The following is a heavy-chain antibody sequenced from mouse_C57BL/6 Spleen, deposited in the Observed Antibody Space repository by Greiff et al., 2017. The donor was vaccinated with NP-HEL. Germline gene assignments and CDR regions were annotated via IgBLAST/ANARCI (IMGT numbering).Heavy chain of an antibody. Sequence: VQLQQSGAELVKPGASVKLSCTASGFNIKDYYMHWVKQRTEQGLEWNGRIDPEDGETKSAPKFQGKATITADTSSNTAYLQLSSLTSEDTAVYYCARSITVVATDWYFDVWGTGTTVTVSS. V-gene: IGHV14-2*01. J-gene: IGHJ1*03. CDR1: GFNIKDYY. CDR2: IDPEDGET. D-gene: IGHD1-1*01. CDR3: ARSITVVATDWYFDV.